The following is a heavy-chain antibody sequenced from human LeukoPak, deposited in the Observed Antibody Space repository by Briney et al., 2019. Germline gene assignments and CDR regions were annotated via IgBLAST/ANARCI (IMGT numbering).Heavy chain of an antibody. D-gene: IGHD5-12*01. J-gene: IGHJ4*02. V-gene: IGHV4-34*01. CDR1: GGSFSGYY. CDR2: INHSGST. CDR3: ARGRGYNSFDY. Sequence: PSXXLSLTCAVYGGSFSGYYWSWIRQPPGKGLEWIGEINHSGSTNYNPSLKRRVTISVDTSKNQFSLKLSSVTAADTAVYYCARGRGYNSFDYWGQGTLVTVSS.